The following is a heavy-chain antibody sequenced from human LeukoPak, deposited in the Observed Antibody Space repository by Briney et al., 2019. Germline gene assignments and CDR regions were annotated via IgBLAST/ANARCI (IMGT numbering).Heavy chain of an antibody. V-gene: IGHV5-10-1*01. CDR1: GYSFTSYW. Sequence: GESLKISCKGSGYSFTSYWISWVRQMPGKGLEWMGRIAPSDSYTTYSPSFQGHVTISADKSISTPYLQWSSLKASDTAMYYCARHGSGYCSGGSCYSGALDDYWGQGTLVTVSS. CDR3: ARHGSGYCSGGSCYSGALDDY. D-gene: IGHD2-15*01. J-gene: IGHJ4*02. CDR2: IAPSDSYT.